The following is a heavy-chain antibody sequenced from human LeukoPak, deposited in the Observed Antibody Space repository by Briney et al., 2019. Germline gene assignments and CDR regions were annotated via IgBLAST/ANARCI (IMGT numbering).Heavy chain of an antibody. CDR1: GFTFSSYS. J-gene: IGHJ4*02. V-gene: IGHV3-21*01. D-gene: IGHD2-2*01. CDR2: ISSSSSYI. CDR3: ARDVRLVVVPAAMLLGTGRGPLDY. Sequence: GGSLRLFCAASGFTFSSYSMNWVRQAPGKGLEWVSSISSSSSYIYYADSVKGRFTISRDNAKNSLYLQMNSLRAEDTAVYYCARDVRLVVVPAAMLLGTGRGPLDYWGQGTLVTVSS.